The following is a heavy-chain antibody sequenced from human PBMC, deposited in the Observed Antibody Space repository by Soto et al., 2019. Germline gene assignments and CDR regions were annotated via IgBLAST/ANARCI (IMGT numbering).Heavy chain of an antibody. J-gene: IGHJ2*01. CDR1: GFTFSAYS. CDR2: IHGGGGAT. D-gene: IGHD1-1*01. CDR3: AKFEGHPLEYWYLDF. V-gene: IGHV3-23*01. Sequence: EVQLLESGGGLVQPGGSLRLSCAASGFTFSAYSMGWVRQAPGKGLDWVSTIHGGGGATHYADSVKGLSIISRDDSKNTQYAQMNCRRAEDTAFYYCAKFEGHPLEYWYLDFVGRGTLVTVSS.